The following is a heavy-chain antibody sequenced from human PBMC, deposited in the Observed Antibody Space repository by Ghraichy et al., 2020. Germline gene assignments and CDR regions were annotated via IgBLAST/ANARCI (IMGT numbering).Heavy chain of an antibody. CDR1: GYTFTSYY. CDR3: ARGHCSSTSCYFLTYYGMDV. CDR2: INPSGGST. D-gene: IGHD2-2*01. V-gene: IGHV1-46*01. Sequence: ASVKVSCKASGYTFTSYYMHWVRQAPGQGLEWMGIINPSGGSTSYAQKFQGRVTMTRDTSTSTVYMELSSLRSEDTAVYYCARGHCSSTSCYFLTYYGMDVWGQGTTVTVSS. J-gene: IGHJ6*02.